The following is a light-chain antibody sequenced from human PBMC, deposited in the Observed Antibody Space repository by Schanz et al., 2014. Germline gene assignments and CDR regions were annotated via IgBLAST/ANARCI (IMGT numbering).Light chain of an antibody. J-gene: IGKJ4*01. CDR3: QQRSNWPRTT. CDR2: DAS. Sequence: VMTQSPATLSLSPGERATLSCRASQSVSSYLAWYQQKPGQAPRLLIYDASNRATGIPARFSGSGSGTDFTLTISSLEPEDFAVYYCQQRSNWPRTTFGGGTKVEIK. V-gene: IGKV3-11*01. CDR1: QSVSSY.